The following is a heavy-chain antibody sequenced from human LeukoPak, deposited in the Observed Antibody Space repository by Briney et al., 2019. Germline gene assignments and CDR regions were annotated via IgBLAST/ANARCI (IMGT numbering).Heavy chain of an antibody. Sequence: GASVKVSCKASGHTFTGYYMHWVRQAPGQGLEWMGWINPNSGGTNYAQKFQGWVTMTRDTSISTAYMELSRLRSDDTAVYYCAVGVDTAMVMYDYWGQGTLVTVSS. CDR1: GHTFTGYY. CDR2: INPNSGGT. V-gene: IGHV1-2*04. J-gene: IGHJ4*02. CDR3: AVGVDTAMVMYDY. D-gene: IGHD5-18*01.